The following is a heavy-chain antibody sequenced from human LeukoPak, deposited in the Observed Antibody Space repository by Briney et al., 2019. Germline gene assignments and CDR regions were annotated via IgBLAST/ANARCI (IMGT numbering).Heavy chain of an antibody. D-gene: IGHD4-23*01. J-gene: IGHJ4*02. V-gene: IGHV3-30*02. Sequence: PGGSLRLSCAASGFTFSSYGMHWVRQAPGKGLEWVAFIPYDGSNKYYADSVKGRFTISRDNSKNTLYLQMNSLRAEDTAVYYCARRAGGYSHPYDYWGQGILVTVSS. CDR3: ARRAGGYSHPYDY. CDR2: IPYDGSNK. CDR1: GFTFSSYG.